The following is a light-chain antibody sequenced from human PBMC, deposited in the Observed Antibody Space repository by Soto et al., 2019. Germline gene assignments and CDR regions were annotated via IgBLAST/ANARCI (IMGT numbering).Light chain of an antibody. Sequence: QSVLTQPPSASGTPGQRVTISCSGSSSNIGSSPVNWYRQLPGTAPRLLIYSDNQRPSGVPDRFSGSKSGTSASLAISGLQSGDEADYYCASWDDSLNGDVVFGGGTKLTVL. V-gene: IGLV1-44*01. J-gene: IGLJ2*01. CDR1: SSNIGSSP. CDR2: SDN. CDR3: ASWDDSLNGDVV.